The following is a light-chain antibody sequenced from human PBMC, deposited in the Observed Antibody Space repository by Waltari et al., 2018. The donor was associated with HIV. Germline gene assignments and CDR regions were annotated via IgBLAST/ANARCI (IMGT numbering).Light chain of an antibody. CDR1: SGSLSPGHF. CDR3: LLFVSGSWV. CDR2: DVN. V-gene: IGLV8-61*01. J-gene: IGLJ3*02. Sequence: QTVVTQEPSFSVSPGGTVTLTCALTSGSLSPGHFPNWYRQAPGQSPRTLMYDVNSRSSGVPDRFSGSITGGKAVLTITGAQADDECVYYCLLFVSGSWVFGGGTKVTV.